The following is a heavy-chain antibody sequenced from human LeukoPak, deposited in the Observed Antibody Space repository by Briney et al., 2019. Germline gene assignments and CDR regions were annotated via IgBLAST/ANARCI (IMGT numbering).Heavy chain of an antibody. CDR2: IKQDASDK. V-gene: IGHV3-7*01. CDR1: GFTFTNYW. Sequence: PGGSLRLSCAASGFTFTNYWMSWVRQAPGKGLEWVASIKQDASDKYYVGSVKGRFTISRDNAKNSLFLQMISLRAEDTALYYCVRDPVDYWGQGILVTVSS. J-gene: IGHJ4*02. CDR3: VRDPVDY.